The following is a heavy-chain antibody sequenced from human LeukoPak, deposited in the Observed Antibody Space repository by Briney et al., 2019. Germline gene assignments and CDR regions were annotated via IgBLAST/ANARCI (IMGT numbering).Heavy chain of an antibody. V-gene: IGHV7-4-1*02. J-gene: IGHJ4*02. CDR2: INTNTGNP. CDR3: ARGYSSGSYLFDY. CDR1: GYTFTNYA. D-gene: IGHD6-19*01. Sequence: EASVKVSCKASGYTFTNYAMNWVRQAPGQGLEWMGWINTNTGNPTYAQGFTGRFVFSLDTSVSTAYLQINSLKAEDTAVYYCARGYSSGSYLFDYWGQGTLVTVSS.